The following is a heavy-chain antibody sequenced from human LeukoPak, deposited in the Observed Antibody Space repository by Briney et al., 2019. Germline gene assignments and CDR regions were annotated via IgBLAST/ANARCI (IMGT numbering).Heavy chain of an antibody. J-gene: IGHJ4*02. D-gene: IGHD5-12*01. V-gene: IGHV3-23*01. CDR2: ISGSGGTT. CDR1: GFTFRSDA. CDR3: AKAWDIVATIDY. Sequence: GGSLRLSCAASGFTFRSDAMSWVRQAPGKGLEWVSGISGSGGTTYYADSVKGRFTISRDNSKNTLYLQMNSLRAEDTAVYYCAKAWDIVATIDYWGQGTLVTVSS.